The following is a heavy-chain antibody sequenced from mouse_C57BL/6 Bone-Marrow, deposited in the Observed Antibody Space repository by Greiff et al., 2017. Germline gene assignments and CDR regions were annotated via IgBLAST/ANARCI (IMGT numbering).Heavy chain of an antibody. D-gene: IGHD1-1*01. CDR1: GYSFTGYF. CDR3: AGDGYYGSSKGYFDV. Sequence: EVQLQQSGPELVKPGDSVKISCKASGYSFTGYFMNWVMQSHGKSLEWIGRINPYNGVTFYNQKVKGKATLTVDKSSSTANMELRSLTSEDAAVYYCAGDGYYGSSKGYFDVWGTGTTVTVSS. CDR2: INPYNGVT. V-gene: IGHV1-20*01. J-gene: IGHJ1*03.